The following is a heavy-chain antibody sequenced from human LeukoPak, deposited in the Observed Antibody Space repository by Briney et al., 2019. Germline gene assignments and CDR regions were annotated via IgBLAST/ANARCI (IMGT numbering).Heavy chain of an antibody. CDR1: GFTFNSYE. CDR3: ARESIAVAGAPFDY. Sequence: QPGGSLRLSCAASGFTFNSYEMNWVRQAPGKGLEWVSYISSGSTIYDADSVKGRFTISRDNAKNSLYLQMNSLRAEDTAVYYCARESIAVAGAPFDYWGQGTLVTVSS. V-gene: IGHV3-48*03. D-gene: IGHD6-19*01. J-gene: IGHJ4*02. CDR2: ISSGSTI.